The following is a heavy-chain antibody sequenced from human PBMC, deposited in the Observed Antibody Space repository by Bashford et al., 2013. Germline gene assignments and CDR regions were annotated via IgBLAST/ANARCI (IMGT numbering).Heavy chain of an antibody. CDR1: GYTFTGYY. D-gene: IGHD2-2*01. CDR3: ARAPLGYCSSISCPSNWFDP. V-gene: IGHV1-2*02. J-gene: IGHJ5*02. CDR2: INPNSGGT. Sequence: ASVKVSCKASGYTFTGYYMHWVRQAPGQGLEWMGWINPNSGGTNYAQKFQGRVTMTRDTSISTAYMELSRLRSDDTAVYYCARAPLGYCSSISCPSNWFDPWGQGTLVTVSS.